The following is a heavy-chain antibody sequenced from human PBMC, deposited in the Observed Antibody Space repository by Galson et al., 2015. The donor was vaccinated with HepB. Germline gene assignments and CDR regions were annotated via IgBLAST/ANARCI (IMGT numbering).Heavy chain of an antibody. J-gene: IGHJ3*02. Sequence: LRLSCAASGFTFSSYGMHWVRQAPGKGLEWVAVIWYDGSNKYYADSVKGRFTISRDNSKNTLYLQMNSLRAEDTAVYYCARVYIVGDAFDIWGQGTMVTVSS. D-gene: IGHD2-21*01. CDR2: IWYDGSNK. CDR1: GFTFSSYG. V-gene: IGHV3-33*08. CDR3: ARVYIVGDAFDI.